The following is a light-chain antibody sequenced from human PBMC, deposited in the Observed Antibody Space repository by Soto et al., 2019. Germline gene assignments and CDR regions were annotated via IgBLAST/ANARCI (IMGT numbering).Light chain of an antibody. Sequence: DIVLTQSPATLSLSPGDRFTISCRASQSVNHNLAWYHQKPGQAPRLLIYDASNRATGIPARFSGSGSGTDFTLTISRPEPEDFAVYYCQHYGDFPWPFGQGTKVDIK. J-gene: IGKJ1*01. CDR1: QSVNHN. CDR3: QHYGDFPWP. CDR2: DAS. V-gene: IGKV3-11*01.